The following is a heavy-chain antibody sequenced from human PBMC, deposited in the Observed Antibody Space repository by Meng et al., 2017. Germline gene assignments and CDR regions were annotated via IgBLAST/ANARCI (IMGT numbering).Heavy chain of an antibody. D-gene: IGHD6-13*01. CDR1: GFSLTTRGVG. CDR3: AHRLAYSTNYNVGWFDP. Sequence: QIPLKEAGPTLVQPTQTLTLPCPFSGFSLTTRGVGVGWIRQPPGKALECLALIYWDNDKRYNPSLKNRLTITKDASRNQVVLTMTNMDPVDTATYFCAHRLAYSTNYNVGWFDPWGQGTLVTVSS. CDR2: IYWDNDK. V-gene: IGHV2-5*02. J-gene: IGHJ5*02.